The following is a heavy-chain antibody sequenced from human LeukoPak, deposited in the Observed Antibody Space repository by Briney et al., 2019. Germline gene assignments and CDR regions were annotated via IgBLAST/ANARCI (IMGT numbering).Heavy chain of an antibody. CDR2: IYSGGST. V-gene: IGHV3-53*01. J-gene: IGHJ4*02. Sequence: GGSLRLSCAASGFTVSSNYMSWVRQAPGKGLEWVSVIYSGGSTYYADSVKGRFTISRDNSKNTLYLQMNSLRAEDTAVYYCARGGRVGPIREDYFDYWGQGTLVTVSS. CDR1: GFTVSSNY. D-gene: IGHD1-26*01. CDR3: ARGGRVGPIREDYFDY.